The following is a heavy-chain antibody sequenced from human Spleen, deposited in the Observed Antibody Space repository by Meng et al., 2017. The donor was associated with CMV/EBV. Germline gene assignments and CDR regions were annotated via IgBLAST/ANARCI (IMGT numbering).Heavy chain of an antibody. Sequence: GESLKISCAASGFTFSSYWMSWVRQAPGKGLEWVANIKQDGSEKYYVDSVKGRFTISRDNAKNSLYLQMNSLRAEDTAVYYCARDLICSSTSCYIWLSYYYYGMDVWGQGTLVTVSS. J-gene: IGHJ6*02. CDR3: ARDLICSSTSCYIWLSYYYYGMDV. CDR1: GFTFSSYW. V-gene: IGHV3-7*01. CDR2: IKQDGSEK. D-gene: IGHD2-2*02.